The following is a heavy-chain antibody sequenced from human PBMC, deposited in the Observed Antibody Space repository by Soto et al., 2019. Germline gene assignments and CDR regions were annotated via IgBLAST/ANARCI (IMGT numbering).Heavy chain of an antibody. Sequence: SETLSLTCTVSGGSVRRDYFYWNWIRQSPGKGLEWIGYVSYSGTTKYNPSLKSRVTISLDASRDHFSLRLSSVTAADTAVYCCARMKALSDDLEIWGQGTKVTVS. CDR3: ARMKALSDDLEI. CDR1: GGSVRRDYFY. J-gene: IGHJ3*02. CDR2: VSYSGTT. V-gene: IGHV4-61*03.